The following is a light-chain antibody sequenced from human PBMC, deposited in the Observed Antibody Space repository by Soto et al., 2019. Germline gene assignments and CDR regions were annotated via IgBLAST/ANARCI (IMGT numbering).Light chain of an antibody. J-gene: IGLJ3*02. V-gene: IGLV1-40*01. CDR1: SSNIGGGYD. Sequence: QSVLTQPPSVSGAPGQRVTISCTGSSSNIGGGYDVHWYQQLPGTAPKLLIYGNSNRASGVTDRFSGSKSGTSASLAITGRQAEDEADYYCQSYDSSLSGWVFGGGTKLTVL. CDR2: GNS. CDR3: QSYDSSLSGWV.